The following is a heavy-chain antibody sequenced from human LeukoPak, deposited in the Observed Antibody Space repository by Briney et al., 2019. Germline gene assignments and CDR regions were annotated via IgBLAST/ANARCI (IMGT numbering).Heavy chain of an antibody. CDR1: GFTFRNYW. V-gene: IGHV3-30*18. Sequence: GGSLRLSCAASGFTFRNYWMSWVRQAPGKGLEWVAVISYDGSNKYYADSVKGRFTISRDNSKNTLYLQMNSLRAEDTAVYYCAKVGSIAAAALDYWGQGTLVTVSS. J-gene: IGHJ4*02. CDR3: AKVGSIAAAALDY. CDR2: ISYDGSNK. D-gene: IGHD6-13*01.